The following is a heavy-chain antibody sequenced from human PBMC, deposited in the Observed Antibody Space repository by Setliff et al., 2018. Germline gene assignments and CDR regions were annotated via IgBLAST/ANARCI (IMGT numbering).Heavy chain of an antibody. D-gene: IGHD1-26*01. J-gene: IGHJ6*02. Sequence: SETLSLTCACSVYSSSRDCHWGWIRQPPGEGLEWIGSIYYSGNTYYNASLKGRVTISGDTSKNQFSLKLSSATAADTAVYYCAISSYSGSYLNVWGQGTTVTVSS. CDR1: VYSSSRDCH. CDR2: IYYSGNT. V-gene: IGHV4-38-2*01. CDR3: AISSYSGSYLNV.